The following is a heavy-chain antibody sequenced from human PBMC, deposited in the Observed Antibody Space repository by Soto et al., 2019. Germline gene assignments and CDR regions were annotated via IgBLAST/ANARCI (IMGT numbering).Heavy chain of an antibody. J-gene: IGHJ4*02. CDR1: GFTFSSYS. D-gene: IGHD6-13*01. CDR3: ARDPAPFIAAVPYYFDY. CDR2: ISSSSSYI. V-gene: IGHV3-21*01. Sequence: GGSLRLSCAASGFTFSSYSMNWVRQAPGKGLEWVSSISSSSSYIYYADSVKGRFTISRDNAKNSLYLQMNSLRAEDTAVYYCARDPAPFIAAVPYYFDYWGQGTLVTVSS.